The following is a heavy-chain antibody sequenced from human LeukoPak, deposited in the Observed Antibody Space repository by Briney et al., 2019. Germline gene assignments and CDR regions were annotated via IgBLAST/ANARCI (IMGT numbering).Heavy chain of an antibody. CDR2: ISYDGTNK. V-gene: IGHV3-30*18. J-gene: IGHJ3*02. CDR1: GFTFSSYG. D-gene: IGHD1-26*01. Sequence: GRSLRLSCAASGFTFSSYGMHWVRQAPGKGLEWVAVISYDGTNKYYGDSVKGRFTISRDNSKNTLYLQMNSLRAEDTAVYYCANPYSGSRPPAFDIWGQGTMVTVSS. CDR3: ANPYSGSRPPAFDI.